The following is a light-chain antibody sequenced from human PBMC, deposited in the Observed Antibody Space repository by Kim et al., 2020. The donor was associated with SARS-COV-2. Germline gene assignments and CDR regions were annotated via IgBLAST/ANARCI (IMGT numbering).Light chain of an antibody. Sequence: GPSGTLSCTGASSDVGIYNHVAGYQQTPGTAPKLMIYEVSNRPSGVPDRFSGSKSGNTASLTISGLQSEDEADYHCSSYTSSSTYVFGTGTKVTVL. CDR2: EVS. CDR1: SSDVGIYNH. V-gene: IGLV2-18*02. CDR3: SSYTSSSTYV. J-gene: IGLJ1*01.